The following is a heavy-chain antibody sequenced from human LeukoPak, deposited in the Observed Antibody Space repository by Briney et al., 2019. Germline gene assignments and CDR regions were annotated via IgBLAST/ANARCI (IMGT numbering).Heavy chain of an antibody. D-gene: IGHD3-16*01. CDR1: GYTFTGYY. V-gene: IGHV1-2*02. CDR2: INPNNGGT. Sequence: ASVKVSCKASGYTFTGYYVHWARQAPGQGLEWMGWINPNNGGTNYAQKFQGRVTMTRDTSISTAYMELSSLTSDDTAVYYCARAGGGLDYWGQGTLVTVSS. CDR3: ARAGGGLDY. J-gene: IGHJ4*02.